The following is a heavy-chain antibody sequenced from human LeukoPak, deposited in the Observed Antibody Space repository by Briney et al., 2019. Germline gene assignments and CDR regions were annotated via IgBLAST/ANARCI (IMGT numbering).Heavy chain of an antibody. CDR1: GGSISSYY. CDR3: ATFLYISSSWYGDAFDI. Sequence: SETLSLTCTVSGGSISSYYWSWIRQPAGKGLEWIGRIYTSGSTNYNPSLKSRVTMSVDTSKNQFSLKLSSVTAADTAVYYCATFLYISSSWYGDAFDIWGQGTMVTVSS. J-gene: IGHJ3*02. V-gene: IGHV4-4*07. D-gene: IGHD6-13*01. CDR2: IYTSGST.